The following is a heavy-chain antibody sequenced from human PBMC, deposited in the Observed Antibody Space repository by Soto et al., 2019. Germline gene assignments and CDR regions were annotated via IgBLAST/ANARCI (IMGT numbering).Heavy chain of an antibody. CDR3: ARGRGKFDA. D-gene: IGHD6-13*01. CDR1: GASISVHSYY. Sequence: ETLSLTCTVSGASISVHSYYWTWIRQPPGKGLEWIGSSYYSGTTYFNPSLKSRATISVDTSKNQLSLNLRSVSAADTAVYYCARGRGKFDAWGQGTPVTVSS. J-gene: IGHJ5*02. CDR2: SYYSGTT. V-gene: IGHV4-39*01.